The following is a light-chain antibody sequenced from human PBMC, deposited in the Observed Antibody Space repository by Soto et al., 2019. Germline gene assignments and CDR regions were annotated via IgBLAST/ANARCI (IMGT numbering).Light chain of an antibody. Sequence: DIQLTQSPSFLSASVGDRVSITCRASQGFTGFLAWYQQIPGKAPKLLIYTASTLQSGAPPSFSGSGSGTEFTLTISSLQPEDFGTYYCQQLNSYPLTFGGGTRVAIK. CDR2: TAS. CDR3: QQLNSYPLT. V-gene: IGKV1-9*01. CDR1: QGFTGF. J-gene: IGKJ4*01.